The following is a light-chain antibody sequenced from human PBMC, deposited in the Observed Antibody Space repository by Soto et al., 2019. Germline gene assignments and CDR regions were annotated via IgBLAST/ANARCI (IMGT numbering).Light chain of an antibody. J-gene: IGLJ2*01. CDR1: SGDVGGYKY. V-gene: IGLV2-14*01. CDR2: EVS. Sequence: QSVLTQPAAVSGSPGQSITISCTGSSGDVGGYKYVSWYQQHPGKAPKLMIYEVSNRPSGVSDRFSGSKSGNTASLTISGLQDEDEADYYCSSYTSSTTVVFGGGTKLTVL. CDR3: SSYTSSTTVV.